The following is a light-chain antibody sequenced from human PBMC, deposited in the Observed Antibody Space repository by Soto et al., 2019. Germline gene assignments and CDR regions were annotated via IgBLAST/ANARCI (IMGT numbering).Light chain of an antibody. CDR2: AAS. Sequence: IALTQSPGTLSLSPGERVTLSCRASQSVSNSYLAWYQQKPGQAPSLLIYAASTRATGIPDRFSGGGSGTDFILTISRLEPEDDAVYYCQQYGYSPITFGQGTRLEIK. V-gene: IGKV3-20*01. J-gene: IGKJ5*01. CDR1: QSVSNSY. CDR3: QQYGYSPIT.